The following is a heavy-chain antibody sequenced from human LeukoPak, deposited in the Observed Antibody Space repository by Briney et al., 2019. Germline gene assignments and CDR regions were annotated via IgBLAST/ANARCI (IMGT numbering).Heavy chain of an antibody. D-gene: IGHD1-1*01. V-gene: IGHV1-46*01. CDR1: GYTFTSFY. CDR3: ARVLSPSRRHDAFDI. Sequence: ASVKVSCKASGYTFTSFYIHWVRQAPGQGLEWMGIINPSGDRTIYARKFQGRVTMTGDMSTSTVYMEMSSLRSEDTAVYYCARVLSPSRRHDAFDIWGQGTMVTVSS. J-gene: IGHJ3*02. CDR2: INPSGDRT.